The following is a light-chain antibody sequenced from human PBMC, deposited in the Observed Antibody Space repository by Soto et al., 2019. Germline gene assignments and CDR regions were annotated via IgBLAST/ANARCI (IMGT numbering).Light chain of an antibody. CDR1: QSISSY. Sequence: DIQMTQSPSSLSASVGDRVTITCRASQSISSYLNWYQQKPGKAPKLLIYAASSLQSGVPSRFSGSGYGTDFKLTINSLQPEDFATYYCQQSYSTPWTFGQGTEVEIK. CDR2: AAS. V-gene: IGKV1-39*01. J-gene: IGKJ1*01. CDR3: QQSYSTPWT.